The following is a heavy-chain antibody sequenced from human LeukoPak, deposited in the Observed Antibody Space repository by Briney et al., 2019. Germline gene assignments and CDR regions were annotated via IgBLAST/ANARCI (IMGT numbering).Heavy chain of an antibody. J-gene: IGHJ6*03. D-gene: IGHD3-9*01. CDR3: ARASDYYDILTGYWYYMDV. CDR1: GDSISSGSYY. Sequence: KPSETLSLTCTVSGDSISSGSYYWNWIRQPAGKGLEWIGRIYRSGSSNYNPSLKSRVTISVDTSKNQFSLKLSSVTAADTAVYYCARASDYYDILTGYWYYMDVWGKGTTVTISS. CDR2: IYRSGSS. V-gene: IGHV4-61*02.